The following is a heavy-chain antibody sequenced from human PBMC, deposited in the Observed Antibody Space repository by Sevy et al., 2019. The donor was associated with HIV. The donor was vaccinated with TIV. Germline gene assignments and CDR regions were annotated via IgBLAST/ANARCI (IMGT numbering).Heavy chain of an antibody. V-gene: IGHV3-15*01. J-gene: IGHJ2*01. D-gene: IGHD4-17*01. CDR3: TTMMRLYGDLNFWYFDL. Sequence: GGSLRLSCAASGFTFSNVWTSWVRQASGKGLEWVGRIQSKAEGGTTDYPAPVKGIFRISRDDSSDTLYLQMNRMKTEDTAVYYCTTMMRLYGDLNFWYFDLWGRGTLVTVSS. CDR1: GFTFSNVW. CDR2: IQSKAEGGTT.